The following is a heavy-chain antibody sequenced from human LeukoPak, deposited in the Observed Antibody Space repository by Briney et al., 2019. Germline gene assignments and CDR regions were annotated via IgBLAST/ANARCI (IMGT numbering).Heavy chain of an antibody. J-gene: IGHJ6*02. CDR2: ISSSSTYI. Sequence: GGSLRLSCAASGFTFSSYIMNWVRQAPGKGLEWVSSISSSSTYIFYADSVRGRFTISRDNAKNSLYLQMNSLRAEDTAIYYYARDRAEKARIGGMDVWGQGTTVIVSS. V-gene: IGHV3-21*04. D-gene: IGHD5-12*01. CDR3: ARDRAEKARIGGMDV. CDR1: GFTFSSYI.